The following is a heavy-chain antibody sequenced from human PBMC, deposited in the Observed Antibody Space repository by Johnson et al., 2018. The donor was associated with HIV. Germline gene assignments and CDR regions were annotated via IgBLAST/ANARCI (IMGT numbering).Heavy chain of an antibody. Sequence: MQMVESGGGLVQPGGSLRLSCAASGFTFSSYGMHWVRQAPGKGLEWVAFTRYDGSNKYYADSVKGRFTISRDESKNTVYLEMTSLRTEDTAVYYCARAAGVNVVVEDFDLWGQGTMVTVSS. J-gene: IGHJ3*01. CDR1: GFTFSSYG. D-gene: IGHD2-15*01. CDR2: TRYDGSNK. CDR3: ARAAGVNVVVEDFDL. V-gene: IGHV3-30*02.